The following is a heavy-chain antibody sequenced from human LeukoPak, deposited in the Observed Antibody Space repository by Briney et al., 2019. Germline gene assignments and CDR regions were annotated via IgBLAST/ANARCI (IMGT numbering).Heavy chain of an antibody. J-gene: IGHJ5*02. CDR1: GFTFTSYV. CDR3: ARGRGSS. V-gene: IGHV3-48*02. Sequence: GGSLILSCAASGFTFTSYVMNWVRQPPGKGLEWISYIGTRGTTMYYADSVKGRFTISRDNAKNSLYLQMNSLRDEDTAIYYCARGRGSSWGQGTLVTVSS. CDR2: IGTRGTTM. D-gene: IGHD2-21*01.